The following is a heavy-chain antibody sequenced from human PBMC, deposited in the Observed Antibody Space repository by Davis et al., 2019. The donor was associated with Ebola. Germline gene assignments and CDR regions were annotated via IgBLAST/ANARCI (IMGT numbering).Heavy chain of an antibody. CDR1: GFTFSSYG. D-gene: IGHD6-13*01. CDR2: ISYDGSNK. CDR3: AAGIAVAGSFDY. Sequence: GESLKISCAASGFTFSSYGMHWVRQAPGKGLEWVAVISYDGSNKYYADSVKGRFTISRDNSKNTLYLQMNSLRAEDTAVYYCAAGIAVAGSFDYWGQGTLVTVSS. V-gene: IGHV3-30*03. J-gene: IGHJ4*02.